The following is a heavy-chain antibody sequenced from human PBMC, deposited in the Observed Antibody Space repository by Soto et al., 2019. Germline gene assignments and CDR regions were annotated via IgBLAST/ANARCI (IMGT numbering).Heavy chain of an antibody. J-gene: IGHJ4*02. CDR1: GFTVTINY. Sequence: EVQLVESGGGLIQPGGYLRLSCEVSGFTVTINYMSWVRQAPGKGLEWVSVIYSGGSTYYADSVKGRFTISRDNSKNTLYLQMNSLRGEDTAVYYCHGYGYWGQGTLVTVSS. CDR2: IYSGGST. V-gene: IGHV3-53*01. D-gene: IGHD5-12*01. CDR3: HGYGY.